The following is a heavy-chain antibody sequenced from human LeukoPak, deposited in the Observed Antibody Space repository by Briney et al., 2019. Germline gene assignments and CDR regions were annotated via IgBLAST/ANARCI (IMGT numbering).Heavy chain of an antibody. CDR1: GFTFTTYW. D-gene: IGHD3-9*01. V-gene: IGHV3-7*03. CDR3: AKDVYYDILTGYYPY. J-gene: IGHJ4*02. Sequence: GGSLRLSCAASGFTFTTYWLGWVRQPPGKGLEWVANIKQDGTEKYYVDSVKGRFTISRDNAKNSLYLQMNSLRAEDTALYYCAKDVYYDILTGYYPYWGQGTLVTVSS. CDR2: IKQDGTEK.